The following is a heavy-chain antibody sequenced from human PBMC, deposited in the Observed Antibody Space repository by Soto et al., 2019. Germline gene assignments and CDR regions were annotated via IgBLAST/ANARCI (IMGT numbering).Heavy chain of an antibody. D-gene: IGHD3-3*01. J-gene: IGHJ4*02. V-gene: IGHV3-23*01. Sequence: GGSLRLSCAASGFTFSSYAMSWVRQAPGKGLEWVSAISGSGGSTYYADSVKGRFTISRDNSKNTLYLQMNSLRAEDTAVYYCAKSHDFWSGYYHPFDYWGQGTLVTVSS. CDR2: ISGSGGST. CDR3: AKSHDFWSGYYHPFDY. CDR1: GFTFSSYA.